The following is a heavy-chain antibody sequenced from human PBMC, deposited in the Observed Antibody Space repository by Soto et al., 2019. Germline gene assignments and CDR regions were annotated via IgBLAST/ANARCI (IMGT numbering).Heavy chain of an antibody. Sequence: PSETLSLTCAVSGGSISSDGYSWSWIRQPPGKGLEWIGYIYHSGSTYYNPSLKSRVTISVDRSKNQFSLKLSSVTAADTAVYYCARASINYYGESFDPWGQGTLVTVSS. D-gene: IGHD4-17*01. V-gene: IGHV4-30-2*01. CDR2: IYHSGST. CDR1: GGSISSDGYS. CDR3: ARASINYYGESFDP. J-gene: IGHJ5*02.